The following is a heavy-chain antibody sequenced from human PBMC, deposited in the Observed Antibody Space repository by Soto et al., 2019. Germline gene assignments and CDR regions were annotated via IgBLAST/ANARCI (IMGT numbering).Heavy chain of an antibody. CDR3: ARGPLIAAAGTGYYFDY. V-gene: IGHV6-1*01. CDR1: GDSVSSNSAA. D-gene: IGHD6-13*01. J-gene: IGHJ4*02. Sequence: QTLSLTCVISGDSVSSNSAAWNLIMHSPSIGLDWLGRTYYRSKWYNDYAVSVKSRITINPDTSKNQFSLQLNSVTPEDTAVYYCARGPLIAAAGTGYYFDYWGQGTLVTVS. CDR2: TYYRSKWYN.